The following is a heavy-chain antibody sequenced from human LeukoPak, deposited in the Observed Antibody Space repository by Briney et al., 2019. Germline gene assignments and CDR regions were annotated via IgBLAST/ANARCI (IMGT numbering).Heavy chain of an antibody. J-gene: IGHJ6*02. Sequence: ASVKVSCKASGYTFTSYYMHWVRQAPGQGLEWMGIINPSGGSTSYAQKFQGRVTMTRGTSTSTVYMELSSLRSEDTAVYYCARDPTLYCSGGSCYGMDVWGQGTTVTVSS. CDR2: INPSGGST. CDR1: GYTFTSYY. V-gene: IGHV1-46*01. D-gene: IGHD2-15*01. CDR3: ARDPTLYCSGGSCYGMDV.